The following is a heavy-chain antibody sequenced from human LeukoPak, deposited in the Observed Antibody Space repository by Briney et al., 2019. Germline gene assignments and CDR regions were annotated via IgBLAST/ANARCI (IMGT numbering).Heavy chain of an antibody. J-gene: IGHJ5*02. Sequence: GGSLRLSCAASGFTFSSYGMHWVRQAPGKGLEWVAVISYDGSNKYYADSVKGRFTVSRDNSKNTLYLQMNSLRAEDTAVYYCAKDGGTSGFDPWGQGTLVTVSS. V-gene: IGHV3-30*18. CDR3: AKDGGTSGFDP. CDR1: GFTFSSYG. CDR2: ISYDGSNK. D-gene: IGHD1-1*01.